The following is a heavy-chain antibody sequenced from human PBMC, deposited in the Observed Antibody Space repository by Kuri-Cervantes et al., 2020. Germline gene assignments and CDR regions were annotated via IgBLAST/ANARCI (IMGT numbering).Heavy chain of an antibody. V-gene: IGHV3-33*08. CDR2: IWYDGSNK. Sequence: GGSLRLSCAASGFTVSSYGMHWVRQAPGKGLEWVAVIWYDGSNKYYADSVKGRFTISRDNSKNTLYLQMNSLRAEDTAVYYCARAQSSPLRLVAVTYYGMDVWGQGTTVTCYS. CDR1: GFTVSSYG. CDR3: ARAQSSPLRLVAVTYYGMDV. J-gene: IGHJ6*01. D-gene: IGHD6-6*01.